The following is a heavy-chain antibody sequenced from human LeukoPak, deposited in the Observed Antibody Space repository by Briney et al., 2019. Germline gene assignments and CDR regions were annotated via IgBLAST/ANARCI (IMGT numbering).Heavy chain of an antibody. D-gene: IGHD4-23*01. Sequence: SVRVSCKASGGTFSSYAINWVRQAPGQGLEWMGGIIPIFDTPNYARKFQGRVTITTDESTNTAYMELSSLRSEDTAVYYCARDLRWPPLNLDYWGQGTLVTVSS. CDR2: IIPIFDTP. V-gene: IGHV1-69*05. CDR1: GGTFSSYA. J-gene: IGHJ4*02. CDR3: ARDLRWPPLNLDY.